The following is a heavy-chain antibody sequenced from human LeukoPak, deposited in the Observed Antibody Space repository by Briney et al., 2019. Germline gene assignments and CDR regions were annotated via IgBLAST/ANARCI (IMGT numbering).Heavy chain of an antibody. V-gene: IGHV5-51*01. CDR1: GYSFTSYW. CDR3: ARQTPAYDIRFDP. CDR2: IYPGDSDT. J-gene: IGHJ5*02. Sequence: GESLKISCKGSGYSFTSYWVGWVRQMTGKGLELMGLIYPGDSDTRYRPTFPGQVTSSADKSISSAYLQWSSLKASDTAMFFFARQTPAYDIRFDPWGQGTLVTVSS. D-gene: IGHD3-9*01.